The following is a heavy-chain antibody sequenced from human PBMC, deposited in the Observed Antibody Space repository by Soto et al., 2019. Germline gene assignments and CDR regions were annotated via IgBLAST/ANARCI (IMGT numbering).Heavy chain of an antibody. D-gene: IGHD6-13*01. CDR1: GGSISSYY. J-gene: IGHJ4*02. CDR2: IYYSEST. CDR3: ARRYSSSFDY. Sequence: SETLSLTCTVSGGSISSYYWSWIRQPPGKGLEWIGYIYYSESTNYNPSHKSRVTISVDTSKNQFSLKLSSVTAADTAVYYCARRYSSSFDYWGQGTLVTVSS. V-gene: IGHV4-59*08.